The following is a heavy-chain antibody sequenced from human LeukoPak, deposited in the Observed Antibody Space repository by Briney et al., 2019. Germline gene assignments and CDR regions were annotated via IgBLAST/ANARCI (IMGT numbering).Heavy chain of an antibody. CDR1: GFTFSNYA. V-gene: IGHV3-30-3*01. CDR2: ISYDGSNK. D-gene: IGHD6-13*01. Sequence: GGSLRLSCAASGFTFSNYAMHWVRQAPGKGLEWVAVISYDGSNKYYADSVKGRFTISRDNSKNTLYLQMNSLRAEDAAVYYCARDKGLFSSRGSFDIWGQGTMVTVSS. J-gene: IGHJ3*02. CDR3: ARDKGLFSSRGSFDI.